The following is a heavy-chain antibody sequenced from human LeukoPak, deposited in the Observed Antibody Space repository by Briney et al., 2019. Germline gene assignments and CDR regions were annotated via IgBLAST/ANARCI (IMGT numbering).Heavy chain of an antibody. V-gene: IGHV6-1*01. J-gene: IGHJ6*03. CDR2: TYYRSKWYN. D-gene: IGHD3-22*01. Sequence: SQTPSLTCAISGDSVSSNSAAWNWIRQSPSRGLEWLGRTYYRSKWYNDYAVSVKSRITINPDTSKNQFSLQLNSVTPEDTAVYYCARAPYDSSGFPYYYYYMDVWGKGTTVTVSS. CDR3: ARAPYDSSGFPYYYYYMDV. CDR1: GDSVSSNSAA.